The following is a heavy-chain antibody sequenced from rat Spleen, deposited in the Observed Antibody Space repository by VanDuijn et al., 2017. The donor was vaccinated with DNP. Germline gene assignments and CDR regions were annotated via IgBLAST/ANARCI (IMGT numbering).Heavy chain of an antibody. J-gene: IGHJ3*01. Sequence: EVQLVESGGGLVQPGRSLKLSCAASGFTFSDYYMAWVRQAPTKGLEWVASISSSAGSTSYRDSVKGRFTISRDNAKNTLYLQMDSLRSEDTATYYCTKGGAGAYWGQGTLVTVSS. CDR3: TKGGAGAY. CDR1: GFTFSDYY. CDR2: ISSSAGST. D-gene: IGHD4-1*01. V-gene: IGHV5-20*01.